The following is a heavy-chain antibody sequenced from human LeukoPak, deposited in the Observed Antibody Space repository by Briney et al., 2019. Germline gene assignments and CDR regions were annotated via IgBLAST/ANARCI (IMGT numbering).Heavy chain of an antibody. V-gene: IGHV3-23*01. D-gene: IGHD4-23*01. Sequence: PGGSLRLSCAASGFTFSNYAMSWVRQAPGKGLGWVSGISTGGGSTYYADSVKGRFTISRDNSKNTLYLQMNSLRAEDTAMYYCARDYRATVVSSGPDYWGQGALVTVSS. CDR2: ISTGGGST. J-gene: IGHJ4*02. CDR1: GFTFSNYA. CDR3: ARDYRATVVSSGPDY.